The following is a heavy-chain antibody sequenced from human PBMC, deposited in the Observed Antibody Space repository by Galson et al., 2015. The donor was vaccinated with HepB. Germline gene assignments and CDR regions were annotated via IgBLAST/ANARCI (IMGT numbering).Heavy chain of an antibody. CDR2: IYSGGST. CDR3: AREASYEQWLGLKAFDI. V-gene: IGHV3-66*01. D-gene: IGHD6-19*01. J-gene: IGHJ3*02. Sequence: SLRLSCAASGFTVSSNYMSWVRQAPGKGLEWVSVIYSGGSTYYADSEKGRFTITRDNSKNTLYLQMNSLRAEDTAVYYCAREASYEQWLGLKAFDIWGQGTMVTVSS. CDR1: GFTVSSNY.